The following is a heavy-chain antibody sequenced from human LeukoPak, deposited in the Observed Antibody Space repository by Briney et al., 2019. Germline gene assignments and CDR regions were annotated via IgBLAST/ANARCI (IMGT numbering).Heavy chain of an antibody. CDR1: GFTFSNYV. J-gene: IGHJ3*02. CDR3: ARFKVGSNTTQKNAFDI. D-gene: IGHD1-26*01. Sequence: QSGGSLRLSCAASGFTFSNYVMHWVRQAPGKGLEWVAVISFDATKEYFGKSVKGRFTISRDNSKSTLFLQMHSLRVEDTALYFCARFKVGSNTTQKNAFDIWGRGTVVTVSS. V-gene: IGHV3-30*01. CDR2: ISFDATKE.